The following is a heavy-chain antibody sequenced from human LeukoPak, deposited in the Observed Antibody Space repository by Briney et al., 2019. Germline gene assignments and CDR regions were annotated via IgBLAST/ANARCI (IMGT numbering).Heavy chain of an antibody. CDR1: GGSISSYY. D-gene: IGHD3-10*01. J-gene: IGHJ6*02. V-gene: IGHV4-59*01. CDR2: IYYSGTT. Sequence: SETLSLTCTVSGGSISSYYWSWIRQPPGKGLEWIGYIYYSGTTNYNPSLKSRVTISVDTSKNQFSLKLNSVTAADTAVYYCARDRITMVRGALRYYGMDVWGQGTTVSVSS. CDR3: ARDRITMVRGALRYYGMDV.